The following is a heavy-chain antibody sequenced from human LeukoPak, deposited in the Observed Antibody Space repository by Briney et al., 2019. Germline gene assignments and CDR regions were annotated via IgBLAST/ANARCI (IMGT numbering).Heavy chain of an antibody. CDR2: IGTTSGAI. CDR1: GFTFDAFG. J-gene: IGHJ3*01. Sequence: GGSLRLSCAASGFTFDAFGMNWVRQAPGKGLEWVSYIGTTSGAIYYADSVKGRFAISRGNAKNSVSLQMNSLRVEDTAMYYCARYTVVSSPGAFDLWGQGTMVTVSS. V-gene: IGHV3-48*04. D-gene: IGHD2-21*01. CDR3: ARYTVVSSPGAFDL.